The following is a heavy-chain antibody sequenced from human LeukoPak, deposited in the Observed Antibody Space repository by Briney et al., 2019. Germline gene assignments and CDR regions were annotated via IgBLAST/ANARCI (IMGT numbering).Heavy chain of an antibody. D-gene: IGHD5-18*01. CDR1: GFTFSSYW. J-gene: IGHJ4*02. CDR2: IKQDGSEK. V-gene: IGHV3-7*01. Sequence: GGSLRLSCAASGFTFSSYWMSWVRQAPGKGLEWVANIKQDGSEKYYVDSVKGRFTISRDNAKNSLYLQMNSLRAEDTAVYYCARDSGEKYSYGYGYWGQGTLVTVSS. CDR3: ARDSGEKYSYGYGY.